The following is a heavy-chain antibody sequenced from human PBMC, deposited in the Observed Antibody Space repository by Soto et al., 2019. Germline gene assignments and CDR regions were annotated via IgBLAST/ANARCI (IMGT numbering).Heavy chain of an antibody. CDR3: AKDRNYPRDQFHY. V-gene: IGHV3-23*01. CDR1: GFTFSTYA. Sequence: GGSLRLSCAASGFTFSTYALSWVRQAPGEGLEWVSAISANGQGIYYADSVRGRFTISRDNSKNTIFLHMDSLRAEDTAVYYCAKDRNYPRDQFHYWGQGTLVTVSS. J-gene: IGHJ4*02. D-gene: IGHD1-7*01. CDR2: ISANGQGI.